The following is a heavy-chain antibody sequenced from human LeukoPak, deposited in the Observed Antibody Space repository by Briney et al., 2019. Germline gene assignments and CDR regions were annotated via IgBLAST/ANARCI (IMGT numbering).Heavy chain of an antibody. Sequence: GGSLRLSCAASGFTFSDYYMSWIRQAPGKGLEWVSYISSSSYTNYADSVKGRFTISRDNAKNSLYLQMNSLRAEDTAVYYCARDREYYYDSSGYYYQDYWGQGTLVTVSS. CDR3: ARDREYYYDSSGYYYQDY. CDR2: ISSSSYT. CDR1: GFTFSDYY. D-gene: IGHD3-22*01. J-gene: IGHJ4*02. V-gene: IGHV3-11*06.